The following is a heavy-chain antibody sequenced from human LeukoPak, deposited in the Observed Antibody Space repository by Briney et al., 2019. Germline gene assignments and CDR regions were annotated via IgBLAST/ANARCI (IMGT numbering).Heavy chain of an antibody. V-gene: IGHV1-46*01. D-gene: IGHD3-10*01. Sequence: ASVKVSCKASGYTFTSYYMHWVRQAPGQGLEWMGIINPSGGSTSYAQKFQGRVTMTRDTSTSTVYMELSSLRSEDTAVYYCASEVDYYGSGRVWFDPWGQGTLVTVSS. CDR3: ASEVDYYGSGRVWFDP. J-gene: IGHJ5*02. CDR2: INPSGGST. CDR1: GYTFTSYY.